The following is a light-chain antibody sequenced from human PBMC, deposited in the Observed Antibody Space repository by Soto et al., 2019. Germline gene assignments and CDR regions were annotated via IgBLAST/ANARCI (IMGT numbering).Light chain of an antibody. CDR3: QQYGSSLPLT. V-gene: IGKV3-20*01. J-gene: IGKJ4*01. CDR2: GAS. CDR1: QSVSSSY. Sequence: ETFLTPSPVALSLSPVEPATPSCMSSQSVSSSYLAWYQQKPGQAPRLLIYGASSRATGIPDRFSGSGSGEDFTLTISRLEPEDFAVYYCQQYGSSLPLTFGGGTKV.